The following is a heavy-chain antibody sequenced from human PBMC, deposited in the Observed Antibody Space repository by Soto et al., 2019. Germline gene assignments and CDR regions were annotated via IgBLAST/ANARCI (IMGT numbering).Heavy chain of an antibody. Sequence: QVQLVESGGGVVQPGRSLRLSCAASGFTFSSYGMHWVRQAPGKGLEWVAVISYDGSNKYYADSVKGRFTISRDNYKNRLYLQMNSLRADDTAVYYCAKGYSSSWYYGMDVWGQGTTVTVSS. CDR2: ISYDGSNK. D-gene: IGHD6-13*01. CDR3: AKGYSSSWYYGMDV. J-gene: IGHJ6*02. V-gene: IGHV3-30*18. CDR1: GFTFSSYG.